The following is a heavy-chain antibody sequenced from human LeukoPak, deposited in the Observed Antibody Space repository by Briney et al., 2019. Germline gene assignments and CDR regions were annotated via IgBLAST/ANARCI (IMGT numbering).Heavy chain of an antibody. Sequence: GGSLRLSCAASGFTFSSYAMSWVRQAPGKGLEWVSAISGSGGSTYYADSVKGRFTISRDNSKNTLYLQMNSLRAEDTAVYYCAKDDLMITIGGVMLLWGQGTLVTVSS. J-gene: IGHJ4*02. D-gene: IGHD3-16*01. CDR3: AKDDLMITIGGVMLL. CDR1: GFTFSSYA. V-gene: IGHV3-23*01. CDR2: ISGSGGST.